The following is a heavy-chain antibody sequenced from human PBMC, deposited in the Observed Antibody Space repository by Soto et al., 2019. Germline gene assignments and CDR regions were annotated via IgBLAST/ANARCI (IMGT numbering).Heavy chain of an antibody. Sequence: GESLKISCQGSGYIITNYWIGWVLQMPGKGLEWMGIIYPGDSDTRYSQSFQGQVAISADQSMSTAYLQWSSLKASDTAMYYCARLDTAMVKAAFDIWGQGTMVTVS. V-gene: IGHV5-51*01. CDR1: GYIITNYW. J-gene: IGHJ3*02. D-gene: IGHD5-18*01. CDR2: IYPGDSDT. CDR3: ARLDTAMVKAAFDI.